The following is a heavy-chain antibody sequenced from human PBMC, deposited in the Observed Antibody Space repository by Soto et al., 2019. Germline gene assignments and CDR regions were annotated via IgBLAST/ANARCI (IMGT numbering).Heavy chain of an antibody. Sequence: QVQLVESGGGVVQPGRSLRLSCAASGFTFSSYAMQWVRQAPGKGLEWVAVISYDGSNKYYADSVKGGFTISRDNSENTLYLQMNSLRAEDTAVYYCARPDYGSGSYPDYWGQGTLVTVSS. D-gene: IGHD3-10*01. CDR1: GFTFSSYA. V-gene: IGHV3-30-3*01. CDR2: ISYDGSNK. J-gene: IGHJ4*02. CDR3: ARPDYGSGSYPDY.